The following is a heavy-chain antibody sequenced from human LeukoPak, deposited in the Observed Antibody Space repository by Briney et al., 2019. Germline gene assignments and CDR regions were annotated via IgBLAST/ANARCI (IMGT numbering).Heavy chain of an antibody. CDR2: IHHSGSS. CDR3: ARDLDY. Sequence: SETLSLTCSVSGYSISSGYFWGWIRQPPGKGLEWIGSIHHSGSSYYNPSLKSRVTISVDTSKNQFSLKLNSVTAADTAIYYCARDLDYWGQGTLVTVSS. V-gene: IGHV4-38-2*02. J-gene: IGHJ4*02. CDR1: GYSISSGYF.